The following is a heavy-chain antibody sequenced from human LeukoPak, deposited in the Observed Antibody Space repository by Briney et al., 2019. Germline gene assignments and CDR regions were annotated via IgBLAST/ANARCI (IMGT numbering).Heavy chain of an antibody. J-gene: IGHJ4*02. CDR2: INPNSGGT. V-gene: IGHV1-2*02. Sequence: ASVKVSCKASGYTFTGYYMHWVRQAPGQGLEWMGWINPNSGGTNYAQKFQGRVTMTRDTSISTAHMELSRLRSDDTAVYYCARGPWGSTSHFDYWGQGTLVTVSS. CDR1: GYTFTGYY. D-gene: IGHD7-27*01. CDR3: ARGPWGSTSHFDY.